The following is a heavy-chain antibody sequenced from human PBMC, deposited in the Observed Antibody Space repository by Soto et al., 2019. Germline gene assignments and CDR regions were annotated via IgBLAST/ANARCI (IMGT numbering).Heavy chain of an antibody. J-gene: IGHJ5*02. CDR1: GFTFSSYG. D-gene: IGHD3-9*01. V-gene: IGHV3-33*01. Sequence: GGSLRLSCAASGFTFSSYGMHWVRQAPGKGLEWVAVIWYDGSNKYYADSVKGRFTISRDNSKNTLYLQMNSLRAEDTAVYYCAREGNDILTGRSTENWFDPWGQGTLVTVSS. CDR2: IWYDGSNK. CDR3: AREGNDILTGRSTENWFDP.